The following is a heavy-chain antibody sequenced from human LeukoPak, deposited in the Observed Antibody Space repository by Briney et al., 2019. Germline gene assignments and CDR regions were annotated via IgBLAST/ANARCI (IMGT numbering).Heavy chain of an antibody. V-gene: IGHV4-59*01. CDR1: GSSISNYY. CDR3: ARVTATTGIRDFDY. J-gene: IGHJ4*02. D-gene: IGHD6-13*01. CDR2: IYYSGSA. Sequence: SETLTLTCTVSGSSISNYYWSWIRQPPGKGLEWIGYIYYSGSANHNSSLKSRVTISVDTSKNQFSLKLSSVTAADTAVYYCARVTATTGIRDFDYWGQGTLVTVSS.